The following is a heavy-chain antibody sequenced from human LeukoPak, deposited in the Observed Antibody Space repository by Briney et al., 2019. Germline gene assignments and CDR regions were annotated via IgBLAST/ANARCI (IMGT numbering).Heavy chain of an antibody. J-gene: IGHJ4*02. V-gene: IGHV3-30*18. CDR3: AKEVTYYDILTGYRNEYYFDY. D-gene: IGHD3-9*01. CDR2: ISYDGSNK. Sequence: PGGSLRLSCAASGFTFSSYGMHWVRQAPGKGLEWVAVISYDGSNKYYADSVKGRFTISRDNSKNTLYLQMNSLRAEDTAVYYCAKEVTYYDILTGYRNEYYFDYWGQGTLVTVSS. CDR1: GFTFSSYG.